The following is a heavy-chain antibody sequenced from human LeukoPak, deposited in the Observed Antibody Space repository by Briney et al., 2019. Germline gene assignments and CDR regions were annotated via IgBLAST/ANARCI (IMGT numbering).Heavy chain of an antibody. Sequence: GASVKVSCKASGYTFTDYYIHWVRQAPGQGLEWMGWINPNGGGTNYAQKFQGRVTMTRDTSITTAYMELSRLRSDDTAVYYCARSYSVSGSYVDYWGQGTPVTVSS. CDR3: ARSYSVSGSYVDY. CDR1: GYTFTDYY. CDR2: INPNGGGT. D-gene: IGHD3-10*01. V-gene: IGHV1-2*02. J-gene: IGHJ4*02.